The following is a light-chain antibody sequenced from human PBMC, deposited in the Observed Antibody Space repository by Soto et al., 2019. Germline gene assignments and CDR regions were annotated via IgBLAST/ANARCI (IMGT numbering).Light chain of an antibody. CDR1: QSISNW. CDR2: DAS. CDR3: QQYNSYSWWT. V-gene: IGKV1-5*01. Sequence: DIQMTQSPSTLSASVGDRVTITCRASQSISNWLAWYQQKPGKAPKLLIYDASSLESGVPSRFSGSGCRTEFTLTIISLQPDDLATYYCQQYNSYSWWTFGQGTKVEIK. J-gene: IGKJ1*01.